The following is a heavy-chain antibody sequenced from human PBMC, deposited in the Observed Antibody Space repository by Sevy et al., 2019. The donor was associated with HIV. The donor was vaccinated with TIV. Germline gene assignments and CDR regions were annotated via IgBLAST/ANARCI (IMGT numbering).Heavy chain of an antibody. D-gene: IGHD3-10*01. Sequence: SETLSLTCAVSGYSIRSGYYWGWIRQTPGKGLEWIGSIYHSGLTSYNPSLSSRVTILVDMSKNQFSLKVTSVTAADTAVYYCAGHEYFGSGSDYWGQGTLVTVSS. V-gene: IGHV4-38-2*01. J-gene: IGHJ4*02. CDR3: AGHEYFGSGSDY. CDR1: GYSIRSGYY. CDR2: IYHSGLT.